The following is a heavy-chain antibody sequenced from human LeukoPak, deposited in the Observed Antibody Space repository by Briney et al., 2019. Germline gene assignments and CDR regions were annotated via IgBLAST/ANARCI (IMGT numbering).Heavy chain of an antibody. D-gene: IGHD1-26*01. CDR2: TSDRGDYT. Sequence: GGSLRLSCAASGFTFTSYSMSWVRQAPGKGLEWVSGTSDRGDYTYYADSVRGRFTISRDNSKNTLYLQMSSLRAEDTALYFCAKKAQYNGNYPLDYWGQGTLVTVSS. V-gene: IGHV3-23*01. CDR1: GFTFTSYS. CDR3: AKKAQYNGNYPLDY. J-gene: IGHJ4*02.